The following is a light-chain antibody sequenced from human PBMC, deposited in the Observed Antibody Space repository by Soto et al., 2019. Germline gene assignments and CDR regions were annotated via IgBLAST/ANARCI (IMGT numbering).Light chain of an antibody. J-gene: IGKJ1*01. V-gene: IGKV3-15*01. CDR2: EAS. CDR3: QKYNAWPRT. CDR1: HSISSY. Sequence: EVGLTQSPDTLSLPPGERASLSCRASHSISSYLASYQQKPGKPPRLLILEASTRAAGIPARFSGSGSGTEFTPTITSLQSEDFAVYYCQKYNAWPRTFGQGTKVDIK.